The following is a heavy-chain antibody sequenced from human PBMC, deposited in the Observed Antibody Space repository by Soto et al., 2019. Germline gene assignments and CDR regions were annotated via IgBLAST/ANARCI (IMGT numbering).Heavy chain of an antibody. CDR1: GFTFSSYA. CDR3: VKFVGGWYGDFQH. Sequence: PGGSLRLSCSASGFTFSSYAMHWVRQAPGKGLEYVSAISSNGGSTYYADSVKGRFTISRDNSKNTLYLQMSSLRAEDTAVYYCVKFVGGWYGDFQHWGQGTLVTVSS. J-gene: IGHJ1*01. D-gene: IGHD6-19*01. CDR2: ISSNGGST. V-gene: IGHV3-64D*08.